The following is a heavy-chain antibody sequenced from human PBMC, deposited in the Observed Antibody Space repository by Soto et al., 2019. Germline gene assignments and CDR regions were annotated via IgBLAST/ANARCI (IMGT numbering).Heavy chain of an antibody. D-gene: IGHD6-13*01. CDR1: PDSGFTFSFSW. CDR3: ARLSAPLDY. V-gene: IGHV3-74*02. J-gene: IGHJ4*02. Sequence: EVQLVESGGGLVQPGGSQRLSCAVSPDSGFTFSFSWMHWVRQVPGKGLVWVAKIDSDGGNTDYLDSVKGRFTISRDNIKNRLFLQMNSLRVDDTAVYYCARLSAPLDYWGQGTLVTVSS. CDR2: IDSDGGNT.